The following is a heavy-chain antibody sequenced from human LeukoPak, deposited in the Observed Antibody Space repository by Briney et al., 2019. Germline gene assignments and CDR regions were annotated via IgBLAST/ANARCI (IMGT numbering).Heavy chain of an antibody. V-gene: IGHV1-69*01. Sequence: SVKVSCKASGGTFSSYAISWVRQAPGQGLEWMGGIIPIFGTANYAQKFQGRVTITADESTSTAYMELSSLRSEDTAVYYCARYHYYGSGSYCDWGQGTPVTVSS. CDR3: ARYHYYGSGSYCD. CDR2: IIPIFGTA. CDR1: GGTFSSYA. D-gene: IGHD3-10*01. J-gene: IGHJ4*02.